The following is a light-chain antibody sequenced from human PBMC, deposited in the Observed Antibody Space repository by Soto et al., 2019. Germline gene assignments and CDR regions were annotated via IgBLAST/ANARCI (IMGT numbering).Light chain of an antibody. Sequence: EIVMTQSPATLSVSPGERGTLSCRASQTVATNLAWYQQKPGQAPRLLIYHASTRATGIPARFSGSGSGTEFTLTISSLQSEDFAVYYCQQRSNWRGTFGQGTRLEI. CDR1: QTVATN. J-gene: IGKJ5*01. CDR3: QQRSNWRGT. CDR2: HAS. V-gene: IGKV3D-15*01.